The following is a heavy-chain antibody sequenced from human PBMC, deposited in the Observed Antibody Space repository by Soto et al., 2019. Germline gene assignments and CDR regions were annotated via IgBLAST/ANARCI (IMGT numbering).Heavy chain of an antibody. CDR1: GGSFSGYY. Sequence: SETLSLTCAVYGGSFSGYYWSWIRQPPGKGLEWIGEINHSGRTYDNPSLQSRVTISIDASKNQFSLKLTSVTTADTSIYYCARRRASDYGGNHHPYYFDRWGQGTLVTVSS. CDR3: ARRRASDYGGNHHPYYFDR. CDR2: INHSGRT. D-gene: IGHD4-17*01. V-gene: IGHV4-34*01. J-gene: IGHJ4*02.